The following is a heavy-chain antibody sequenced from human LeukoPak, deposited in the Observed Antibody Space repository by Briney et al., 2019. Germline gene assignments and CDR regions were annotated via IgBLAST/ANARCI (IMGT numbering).Heavy chain of an antibody. J-gene: IGHJ4*02. CDR1: GFTFGIYA. CDR2: ISSTSSDI. V-gene: IGHV3-21*04. D-gene: IGHD4-17*01. Sequence: GGSLRLSCAASGFTFGIYAMTWVRQAPGKGLEWVSVISSTSSDIYYADSVKGRFTISRDNAKNSLYLQMNSLRAEDTALYYCAKGMTTRGYFDYWGQGTLVTVSS. CDR3: AKGMTTRGYFDY.